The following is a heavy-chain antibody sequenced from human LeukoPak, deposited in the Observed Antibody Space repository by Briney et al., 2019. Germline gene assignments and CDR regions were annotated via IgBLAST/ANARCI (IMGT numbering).Heavy chain of an antibody. CDR3: ANVPRSTVSY. D-gene: IGHD2-2*01. V-gene: IGHV3-7*01. Sequence: PGGSLRLSCAASEFSFSTNWMHWVRQTPGKGLEWLAELNEDGSVKYYVDSVKGRFTISRDNAKSLLFLQMYNLRTEDTGVYFCANVPRSTVSYWGRGTLVTVSS. CDR1: EFSFSTNW. CDR2: LNEDGSVK. J-gene: IGHJ4*02.